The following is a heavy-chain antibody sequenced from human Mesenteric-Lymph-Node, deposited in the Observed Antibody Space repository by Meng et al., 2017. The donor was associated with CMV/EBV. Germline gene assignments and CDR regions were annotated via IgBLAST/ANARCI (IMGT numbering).Heavy chain of an antibody. J-gene: IGHJ5*02. CDR2: ISGSGSTI. CDR3: TRDVRRGWFDP. Sequence: GESLKISCAASGFTFSDYYMSWIRQAPGKGLEWVSYISGSGSTIYYADSVKGRFTISRDSAKNSLYLQMNSLRAEDTAVYYCTRDVRRGWFDPWGQGTLVTVSS. CDR1: GFTFSDYY. V-gene: IGHV3-11*01.